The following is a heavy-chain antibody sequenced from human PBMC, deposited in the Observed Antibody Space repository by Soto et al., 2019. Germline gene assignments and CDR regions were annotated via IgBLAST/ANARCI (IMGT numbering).Heavy chain of an antibody. CDR3: WRYCSGGSCYSGVPAFDI. D-gene: IGHD2-15*01. CDR1: GGSFSGYY. Sequence: SETLSLTCAVYGGSFSGYYWSWIRQPPGKGLEWIGEINHSGSTNYNPSLKSRVTISVDTSKNQFSLKLSSVTAADTAVYYCWRYCSGGSCYSGVPAFDIWGQGTMVTVSS. J-gene: IGHJ3*02. V-gene: IGHV4-34*01. CDR2: INHSGST.